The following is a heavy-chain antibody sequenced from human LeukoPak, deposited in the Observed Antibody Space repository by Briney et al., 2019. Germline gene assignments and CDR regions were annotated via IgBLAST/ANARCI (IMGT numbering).Heavy chain of an antibody. V-gene: IGHV3-30*02. D-gene: IGHD3-22*01. CDR1: GFTFSDFG. J-gene: IGHJ4*02. CDR3: GRRDYYDIKD. Sequence: GGSLRLSCAASGFTFSDFGMHWVRQAPGKGLEWVAFIWYDGSKKYYADSVKGRFTISRDNSKNTLYLQMSSLRAEDTAVYYCGRRDYYDIKDWGQGTLVTVSS. CDR2: IWYDGSKK.